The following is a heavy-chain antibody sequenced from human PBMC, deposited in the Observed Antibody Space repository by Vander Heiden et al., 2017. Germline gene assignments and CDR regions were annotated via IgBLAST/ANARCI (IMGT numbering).Heavy chain of an antibody. V-gene: IGHV1-2*02. D-gene: IGHD2-2*02. CDR2: INPNSGGT. CDR1: AYTSTTYY. Sequence: QVQLVQSGPAVKQPGASVQVSCTASAYTSTTYYMHWVRQAPGQGLELMGWINPNSGGTNYAQKFQGRVTMTRDTSISTAYMELSRLRSDDTAVYYCARDRKVVPAAIRHWFDPWGQGTLVTVSS. CDR3: ARDRKVVPAAIRHWFDP. J-gene: IGHJ5*02.